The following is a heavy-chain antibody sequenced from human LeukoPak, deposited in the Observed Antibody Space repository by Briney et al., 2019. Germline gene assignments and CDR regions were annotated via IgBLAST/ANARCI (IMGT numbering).Heavy chain of an antibody. CDR1: GFTVSSNY. D-gene: IGHD4-23*01. CDR2: IYSGGST. CDR3: ARDPHGGNSLDY. V-gene: IGHV3-66*02. Sequence: GGSLRLSCAASGFTVSSNYMSWVRQAPGKGLEWVSVIYSGGSTYYADSVKGRFTISRDNSKNTLYLQMNSLRAEDTAVYYCARDPHGGNSLDYWGQGTLVAVSS. J-gene: IGHJ4*02.